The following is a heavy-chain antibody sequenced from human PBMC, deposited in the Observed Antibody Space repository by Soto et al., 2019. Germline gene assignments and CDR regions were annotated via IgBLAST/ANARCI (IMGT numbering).Heavy chain of an antibody. J-gene: IGHJ3*01. CDR1: GFIFSNYA. D-gene: IGHD6-6*01. Sequence: EVQLLESGGGLVQPGGSLRLSCAASGFIFSNYAMNWVRQPPGKGLEWVAAVSGGGTNTHSADSVKGRFSISTDNSKDTLYLQMHSLRAEDTALYYWAKSNRGSTSSDDAFDFWGQGTMVTVSS. CDR2: VSGGGTNT. V-gene: IGHV3-23*01. CDR3: AKSNRGSTSSDDAFDF.